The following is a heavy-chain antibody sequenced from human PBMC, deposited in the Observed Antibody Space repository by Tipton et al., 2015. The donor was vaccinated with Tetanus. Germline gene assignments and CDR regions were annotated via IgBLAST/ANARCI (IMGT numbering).Heavy chain of an antibody. CDR2: IYSSGST. Sequence: TLSLTCTVSGGSLSSLLWTWTRLSPGKGLEWIGYIYSSGSTNYNPSLKSRVTMSVDTTRNQTSLKLTSVSAADTAVYYCARAAMQRFDQWGQGIPVIVSS. J-gene: IGHJ4*02. CDR1: GGSLSSLL. V-gene: IGHV4-59*11. CDR3: ARAAMQRFDQ. D-gene: IGHD6-25*01.